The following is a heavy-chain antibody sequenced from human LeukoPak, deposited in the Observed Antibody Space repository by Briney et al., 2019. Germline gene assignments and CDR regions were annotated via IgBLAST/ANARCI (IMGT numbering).Heavy chain of an antibody. CDR2: IYHSGST. D-gene: IGHD3-10*01. CDR3: ARSVVVRGGSYYYGMDV. J-gene: IGHJ6*02. V-gene: IGHV4-30-2*01. Sequence: SETLSLTCAVSGGSISSGGYSWSWIRQPPGKGLEWIGYIYHSGSTYYNPSLKSRVTISVDRSKNQFSLKLSSVTAADTAVYYCARSVVVRGGSYYYGMDVWGQGTTVTVSS. CDR1: GGSISSGGYS.